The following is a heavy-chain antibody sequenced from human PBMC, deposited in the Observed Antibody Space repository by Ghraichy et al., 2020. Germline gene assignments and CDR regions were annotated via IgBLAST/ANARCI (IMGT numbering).Heavy chain of an antibody. CDR1: GFTFSYVW. V-gene: IGHV3-15*01. CDR3: TTDLDANPRP. Sequence: GGSLRLSCAAYGFTFSYVWMSWVRQAPGKGLEWVGRISSKTDGGTTDYAAPVKGRFTISRDDSKNTLYLQMNSLKIEDTAVYYCTTDLDANPRPWGQGTLVTVSS. J-gene: IGHJ5*02. CDR2: ISSKTDGGTT.